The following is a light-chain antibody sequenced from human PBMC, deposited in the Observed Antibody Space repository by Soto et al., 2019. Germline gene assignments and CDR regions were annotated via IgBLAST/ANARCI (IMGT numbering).Light chain of an antibody. V-gene: IGLV2-11*01. CDR2: DVT. CDR3: CSYAGSSTWV. J-gene: IGLJ3*02. Sequence: QSALTQPPSVSGSPGQSVTISCTGTSSDIGDYYYVSWYQHHPGKAPKLMIYDVTKRPSGVPNRFSGSKSGNTASLTISGLQAEDEADYYCCSYAGSSTWVFGGGTKLTVL. CDR1: SSDIGDYYY.